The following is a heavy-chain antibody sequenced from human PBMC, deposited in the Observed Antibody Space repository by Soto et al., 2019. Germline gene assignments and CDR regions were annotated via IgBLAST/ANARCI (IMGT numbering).Heavy chain of an antibody. Sequence: SETLSLTCAVYGGSFSGYYWSWIRQPPGKGLEWIGEINHSGSTNYNPSLKSRVTISVDTSKNQFSLKLSSVTAADTAVYYCARELDYVWGSYRYVLDYWGQGTLVTVS. V-gene: IGHV4-34*01. CDR2: INHSGST. CDR1: GGSFSGYY. CDR3: ARELDYVWGSYRYVLDY. D-gene: IGHD3-16*02. J-gene: IGHJ4*02.